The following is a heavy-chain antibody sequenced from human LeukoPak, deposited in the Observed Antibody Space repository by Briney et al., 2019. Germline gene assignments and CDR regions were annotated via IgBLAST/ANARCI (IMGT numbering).Heavy chain of an antibody. D-gene: IGHD2-8*01. CDR2: IIPIFGTA. Sequence: ASVKVSCKASGGTFSSYAISWVRQAPGQGLEWMGGIIPIFGTANYAQKFQGRVTITADESTSTAYMELSSLRSEDTAVYYCARSRAVYATSYDAFDIWGQGTMVTVSS. CDR1: GGTFSSYA. J-gene: IGHJ3*02. V-gene: IGHV1-69*13. CDR3: ARSRAVYATSYDAFDI.